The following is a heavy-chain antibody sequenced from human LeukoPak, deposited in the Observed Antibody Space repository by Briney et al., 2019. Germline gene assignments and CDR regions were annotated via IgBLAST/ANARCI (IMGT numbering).Heavy chain of an antibody. V-gene: IGHV3-53*01. D-gene: IGHD6-19*01. CDR2: IYSGGST. CDR1: GFTVSSNY. Sequence: PGGSLRLSCAASGFTVSSNYMSWVRRAPGKGLEWVSVIYSGGSTYYADSVKGRFTISRDNSKNTLYLQMNSLRAEDTAVYYCASIKVAVAGSGAWGQGTLVTVSS. J-gene: IGHJ4*02. CDR3: ASIKVAVAGSGA.